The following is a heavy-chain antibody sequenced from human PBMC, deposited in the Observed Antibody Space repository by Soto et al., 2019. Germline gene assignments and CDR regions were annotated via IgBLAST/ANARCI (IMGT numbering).Heavy chain of an antibody. J-gene: IGHJ4*02. CDR3: ARAGDYGVQLLPFDY. Sequence: PSETLSLTCAVYGGSFSGYYWSWIRQPPGKGLEWIGEINHSGSTNYNPSLKSRVTISVDTSKNQFSLKLSSVTAADTAVYYCARAGDYGVQLLPFDYWGQGTLVTVSS. CDR1: GGSFSGYY. CDR2: INHSGST. V-gene: IGHV4-34*01. D-gene: IGHD4-17*01.